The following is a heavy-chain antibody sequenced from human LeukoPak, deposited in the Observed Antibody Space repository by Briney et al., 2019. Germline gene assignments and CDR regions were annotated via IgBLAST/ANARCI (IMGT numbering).Heavy chain of an antibody. Sequence: PSETLSLTCSVSGASISSDYWSWIRQPPGKGLEWNGNIYSSETTKYNPSLRSRATISGDTSKNQFSLKLSSVTAADTAVYYCARHFPYCGGDCPYYYMDVWGKGTTVTVSS. D-gene: IGHD2-21*02. V-gene: IGHV4-4*09. CDR2: IYSSETT. J-gene: IGHJ6*03. CDR1: GASISSDY. CDR3: ARHFPYCGGDCPYYYMDV.